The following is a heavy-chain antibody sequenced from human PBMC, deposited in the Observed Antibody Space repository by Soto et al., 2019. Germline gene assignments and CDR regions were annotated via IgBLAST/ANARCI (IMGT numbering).Heavy chain of an antibody. D-gene: IGHD4-4*01. Sequence: QVQLVQSGAEVKKPGASVKVSCKTSGYTFTDYYVHWVRQAPGHGLEWMGWINPDNGGTNYAQKFQDWVTLTRDTSITTTYMALSRLKSDDTAVYYCARGRKTTATAGGDFDPWGQGTLVSVSS. V-gene: IGHV1-2*04. CDR3: ARGRKTTATAGGDFDP. J-gene: IGHJ5*02. CDR2: INPDNGGT. CDR1: GYTFTDYY.